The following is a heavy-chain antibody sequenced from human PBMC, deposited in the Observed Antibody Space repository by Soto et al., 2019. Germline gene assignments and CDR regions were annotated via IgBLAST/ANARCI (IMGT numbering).Heavy chain of an antibody. V-gene: IGHV3-66*01. Sequence: EVQLVESGGGLVQPGGSLRLSCAASGFTVSSNYMSWVRQAPGKGLEWVSVIYSGGSTYYADSVKGRFTISRDNSKNTLYFQMNSLRAEDTAVYYCASKGDFWSGYYPDYWGQGTLVTVSS. J-gene: IGHJ4*02. D-gene: IGHD3-3*01. CDR3: ASKGDFWSGYYPDY. CDR1: GFTVSSNY. CDR2: IYSGGST.